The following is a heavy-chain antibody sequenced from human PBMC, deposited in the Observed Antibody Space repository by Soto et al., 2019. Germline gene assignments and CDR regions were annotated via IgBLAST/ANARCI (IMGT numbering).Heavy chain of an antibody. V-gene: IGHV3-23*01. Sequence: GGSLRLSCAASGFTFSSYAMNWVRQAPGKGLEWVSAISGSGGGTYYADSVKGRFTISRDNSKNTLYLQMNSLRAEDTAVYYCAKDISSGWYVLSYFDYWGQGTLVTVSS. D-gene: IGHD6-19*01. CDR3: AKDISSGWYVLSYFDY. CDR2: ISGSGGGT. J-gene: IGHJ4*02. CDR1: GFTFSSYA.